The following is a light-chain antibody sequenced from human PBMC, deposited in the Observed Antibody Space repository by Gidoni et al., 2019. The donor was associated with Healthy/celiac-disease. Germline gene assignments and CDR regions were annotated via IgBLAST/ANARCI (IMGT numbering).Light chain of an antibody. CDR3: QQYYSTPLT. V-gene: IGKV4-1*01. Sequence: DIVMTQSPDSLAVSLGERATINCKSSQSVLYSSNNKHYLAWYQQKPGQPPKLLIYLASNRESGVPDRFSGSGSGTDFTLTISSLQAEDVAVYYCQQYYSTPLTFGGGTKVEIK. J-gene: IGKJ4*01. CDR1: QSVLYSSNNKHY. CDR2: LAS.